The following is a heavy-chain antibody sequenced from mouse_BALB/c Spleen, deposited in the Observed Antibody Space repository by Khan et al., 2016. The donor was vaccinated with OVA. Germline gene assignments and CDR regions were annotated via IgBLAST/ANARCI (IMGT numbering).Heavy chain of an antibody. V-gene: IGHV1-87*01. J-gene: IGHJ2*01. CDR1: GYTFTSYW. CDR3: ARAPLLSDFDY. D-gene: IGHD2-1*01. Sequence: VQLQQSGAELARPGASVKLSCKASGYTFTSYWMQWVKQRPGQGLEWIGAIYPGDGDTRYTQKFKGKATLTADKSSSPAYMQLSSLASEDSAVYYCARAPLLSDFDYWGQGTTLTVSS. CDR2: IYPGDGDT.